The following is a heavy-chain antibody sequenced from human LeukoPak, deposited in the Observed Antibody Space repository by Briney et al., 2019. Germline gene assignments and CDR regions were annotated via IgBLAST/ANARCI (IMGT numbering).Heavy chain of an antibody. J-gene: IGHJ5*02. D-gene: IGHD1-26*01. CDR2: IYHSGST. CDR1: GGSISSGGYS. Sequence: PSQTLSLTCAVSGGSISSGGYSWSWIRQPPGKGLEWIGYIYHSGSTYYNPSLKSRVTISVDRSKNQFSLKLSSVTAADTAVYYCARRCGLYNCSAPGGQGTLSTVP. V-gene: IGHV4-30-2*01. CDR3: ARRCGLYNCSAP.